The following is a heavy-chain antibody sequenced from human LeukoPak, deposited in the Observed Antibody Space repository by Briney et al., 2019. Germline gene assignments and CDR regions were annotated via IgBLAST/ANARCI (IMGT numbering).Heavy chain of an antibody. Sequence: GGSLRPSCAASGFTFSDYRMSWVRQAPGKGLEWVSTFSGRGGSTYYADSVKGRVTISRDNSKNTLYLQMNSLRAEDTAVYYCAKQGRDWLRDYYYYMDVWGKGTTVTISS. V-gene: IGHV3-23*01. CDR2: FSGRGGST. CDR1: GFTFSDYR. D-gene: IGHD3-9*01. J-gene: IGHJ6*03. CDR3: AKQGRDWLRDYYYYMDV.